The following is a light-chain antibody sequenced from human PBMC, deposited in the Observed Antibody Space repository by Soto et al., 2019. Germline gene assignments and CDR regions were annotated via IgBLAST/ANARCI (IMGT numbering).Light chain of an antibody. CDR3: QHYTNWPLT. J-gene: IGKJ4*01. CDR1: HSVSTR. V-gene: IGKV3-15*01. CDR2: DAS. Sequence: EIVMTQSPATRSVSPGERATLSCRASHSVSTRLAWYQQKPGQAPRLLIYDASTRATGLPARFSGSGSGTDFTLTISSLQSEDFAVYYCQHYTNWPLTVGGGTKVDIK.